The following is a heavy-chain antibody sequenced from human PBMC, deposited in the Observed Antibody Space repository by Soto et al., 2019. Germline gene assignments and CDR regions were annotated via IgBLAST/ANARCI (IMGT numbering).Heavy chain of an antibody. J-gene: IGHJ6*02. D-gene: IGHD4-4*01. CDR3: TTDRRLQKDYYYYGMDV. V-gene: IGHV3-15*07. Sequence: GGSLRLSCAASGVTFSNAWMNWVRQAPGKGLEWVGRIKSKTDGGTTDYAAPVKGRFTISRDDSKNTLYLQMNSLKTEDTAVYYCTTDRRLQKDYYYYGMDVWGQGTTVTVSS. CDR2: IKSKTDGGTT. CDR1: GVTFSNAW.